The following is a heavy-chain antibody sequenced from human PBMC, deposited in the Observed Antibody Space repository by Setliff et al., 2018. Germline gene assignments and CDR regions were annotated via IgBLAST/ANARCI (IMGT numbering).Heavy chain of an antibody. D-gene: IGHD2-2*01. CDR3: ARHGEILENCHSNSCSRGSWFDP. Sequence: GESLKISCEGSGYSFTNYWIAWVRQMPGKGLEWMGITYPGDSDIRYSPSFQGQVTFSVDKSINTAYLQWSSLKASDTAMYYCARHGEILENCHSNSCSRGSWFDPWSRGTLVTVSS. J-gene: IGHJ5*02. CDR1: GYSFTNYW. V-gene: IGHV5-51*01. CDR2: TYPGDSDI.